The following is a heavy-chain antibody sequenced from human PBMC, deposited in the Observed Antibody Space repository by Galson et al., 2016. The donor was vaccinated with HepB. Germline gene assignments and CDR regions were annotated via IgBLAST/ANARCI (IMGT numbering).Heavy chain of an antibody. D-gene: IGHD2-2*01. CDR1: GFTFDDHA. V-gene: IGHV3-9*01. CDR2: ISWNSLII. Sequence: SLRLSCAASGFTFDDHAMHWVRQAPGKGLEWVSGISWNSLIIVYADSVKGRFTVSRDNAENSLYLQVNSLRPEDSAFYYCAKDKSPYASTWTDYWGQGTLVTVSP. CDR3: AKDKSPYASTWTDY. J-gene: IGHJ4*02.